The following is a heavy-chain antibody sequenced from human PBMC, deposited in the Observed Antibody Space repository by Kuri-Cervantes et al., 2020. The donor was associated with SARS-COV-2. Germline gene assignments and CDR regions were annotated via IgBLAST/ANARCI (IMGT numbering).Heavy chain of an antibody. V-gene: IGHV4-39*01. D-gene: IGHD3-22*01. CDR3: ASGGSSGYFDY. Sequence: ESLKISCPASGFPFRSYSMNWVGRAPGKGLEWIGSIYYRGSTYYNPSLKSGVTISVDTSKNQFSLKLSSVTAADTAVYYRASGGSSGYFDYWGQGTLVTVSS. CDR1: GFPFRSYSMN. J-gene: IGHJ4*02. CDR2: IYYRGST.